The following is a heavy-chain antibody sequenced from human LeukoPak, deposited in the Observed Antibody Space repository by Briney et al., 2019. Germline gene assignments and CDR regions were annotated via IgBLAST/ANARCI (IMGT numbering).Heavy chain of an antibody. CDR1: GGSFSGYY. CDR3: ARGWVRGVTHFDY. Sequence: PSETLSLTCAVYGGSFSGYYWSWIRQPPGKGPEWIGEINHSGSTNYNPSLKSRVTISVDTSKNQFSLKLSSVTAADTAVYYCARGWVRGVTHFDYWGQGTLVTVSS. D-gene: IGHD3-10*01. J-gene: IGHJ4*02. CDR2: INHSGST. V-gene: IGHV4-34*01.